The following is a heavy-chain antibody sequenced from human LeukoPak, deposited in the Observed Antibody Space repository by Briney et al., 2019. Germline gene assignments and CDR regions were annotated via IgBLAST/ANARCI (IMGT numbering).Heavy chain of an antibody. Sequence: ASVKVCCKASGYTFTGYYMHWVRQAPGQGLEWMGWINPNSGGTNYAQNFQGRVTMTRDTSISTAYMELSRLRSDDTALYYCARASGRYSGAFDIWGQGTMVTVSS. CDR2: INPNSGGT. V-gene: IGHV1-2*02. CDR1: GYTFTGYY. CDR3: ARASGRYSGAFDI. J-gene: IGHJ3*02. D-gene: IGHD1-26*01.